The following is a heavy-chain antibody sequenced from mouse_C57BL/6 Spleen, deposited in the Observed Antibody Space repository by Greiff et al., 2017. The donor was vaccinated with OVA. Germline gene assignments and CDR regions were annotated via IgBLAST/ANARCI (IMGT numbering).Heavy chain of an antibody. CDR3: GRQDYSKGYAMDY. V-gene: IGHV10-1*01. Sequence: EVQRVESGGGLVQPKGSLKLSCAASGFSFNTYAMNWVRQAPGKGLEWVARIRSKSNNYATYYADSVKDRFTISRDDSESMLYLQMNNLKTEDTAMYYCGRQDYSKGYAMDYWGQGTSVTVSS. CDR2: IRSKSNNYAT. D-gene: IGHD2-5*01. CDR1: GFSFNTYA. J-gene: IGHJ4*01.